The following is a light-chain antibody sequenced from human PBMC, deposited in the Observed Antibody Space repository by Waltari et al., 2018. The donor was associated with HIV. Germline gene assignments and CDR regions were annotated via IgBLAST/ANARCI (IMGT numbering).Light chain of an antibody. CDR3: AAWDDSLSGVV. CDR1: TSNIGRNY. V-gene: IGLV1-47*01. CDR2: RNK. Sequence: QSVLTPPPSASGTPGQRVTISCSGSTSNIGRNYVYWYQQLPGTAPKIPIYRNKQRPSGVPDRFSGSKSGTSASLAISGLRSEDEADYYCAAWDDSLSGVVFGGGTKLTVL. J-gene: IGLJ2*01.